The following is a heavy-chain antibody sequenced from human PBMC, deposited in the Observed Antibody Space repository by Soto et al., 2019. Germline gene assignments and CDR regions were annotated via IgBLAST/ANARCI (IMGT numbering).Heavy chain of an antibody. CDR3: AKDGRGVSASYYKGNYYYYYGMDV. V-gene: IGHV3-30*18. CDR2: ISYDGSNK. CDR1: GFTFSSYG. D-gene: IGHD3-10*01. Sequence: QVQLVESGGGVVQPGRSLRLSCAASGFTFSSYGMHWVRQAPGKGLEWVAVISYDGSNKYYADSVKGRFTISRDNSKNTLYLQMNSLRAEDTAVYYCAKDGRGVSASYYKGNYYYYYGMDVWGQGTTVTVSS. J-gene: IGHJ6*02.